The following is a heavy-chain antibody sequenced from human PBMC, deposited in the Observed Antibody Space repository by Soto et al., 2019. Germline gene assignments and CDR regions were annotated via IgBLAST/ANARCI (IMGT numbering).Heavy chain of an antibody. CDR1: GYTLTELS. V-gene: IGHV1-24*01. D-gene: IGHD3-22*01. CDR3: ATDDSSGTLVDY. J-gene: IGHJ4*02. CDR2: FDPEDGET. Sequence: ASVKVSCKVSGYTLTELSMHWVRQAPGKGLEWMGGFDPEDGETIYAQKFQGRVTMTEDTSTDTAYMELSSLRSEDTAVYYCATDDSSGTLVDYWGQGTLVTVSS.